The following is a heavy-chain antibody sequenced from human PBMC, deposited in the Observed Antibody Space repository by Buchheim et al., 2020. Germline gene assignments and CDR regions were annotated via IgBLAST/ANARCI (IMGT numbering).Heavy chain of an antibody. J-gene: IGHJ4*02. CDR3: ARDRGAHDFGPIDY. CDR2: VYYTGRA. Sequence: QVQLQESGPGLVKPSQTLSLTCTVSGVSINTGTFYWSWIRQHPGKGLEWIGYVYYTGRAYSNPSLKTRVSMSVVTSQHQFSLNLASVTAADTAVYYCARDRGAHDFGPIDYWVQGAL. V-gene: IGHV4-31*03. D-gene: IGHD4-17*01. CDR1: GVSINTGTFY.